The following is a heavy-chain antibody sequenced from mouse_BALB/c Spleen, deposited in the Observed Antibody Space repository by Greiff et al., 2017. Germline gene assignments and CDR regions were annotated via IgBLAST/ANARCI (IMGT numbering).Heavy chain of an antibody. J-gene: IGHJ2*01. V-gene: IGHV1-18*01. CDR2: INPNNGGT. CDR3: ARDAYGNLYYFDY. Sequence: EVQLQQSGPELVKPGASVKIPCKASGYTFTDYNMDWVKQSHGKSLEWIGDINPNNGGTIYNQKFKGKATLTVDKSSSTAYMELRSLTSEDTAVYYCARDAYGNLYYFDYWGQGTTLTVSS. D-gene: IGHD2-10*02. CDR1: GYTFTDYN.